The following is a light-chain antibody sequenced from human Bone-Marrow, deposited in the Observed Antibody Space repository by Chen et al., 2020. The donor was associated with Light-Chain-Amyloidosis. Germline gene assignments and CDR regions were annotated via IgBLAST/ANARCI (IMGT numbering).Light chain of an antibody. CDR2: EVS. V-gene: IGLV2-18*02. CDR1: RSDVDGYNR. Sequence: QSALTQPPSVSGSPGQSVTISCTGTRSDVDGYNRVSWYHQPPGTAPKVIIFEVSNRPSGVPERFSGAKSGNTASLTISGLQAEDEGDYFCSAFTVSSTLVFGTGTRVTVV. CDR3: SAFTVSSTLV. J-gene: IGLJ1*01.